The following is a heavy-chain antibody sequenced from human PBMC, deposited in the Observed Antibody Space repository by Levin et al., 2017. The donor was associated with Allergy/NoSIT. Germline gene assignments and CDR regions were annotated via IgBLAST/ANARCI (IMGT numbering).Heavy chain of an antibody. D-gene: IGHD6-6*01. V-gene: IGHV1-2*02. Sequence: ASVKVSCKASGYTFTGYYMHWVRQAPGQGLEWMGWINPNSGGTNYAQKFQGRVTMTRDTSISTAYMELSRLRSDDTAVYYCARLAGVAARSYYYYGMDVWGQGTTVTVSS. CDR3: ARLAGVAARSYYYYGMDV. CDR2: INPNSGGT. CDR1: GYTFTGYY. J-gene: IGHJ6*02.